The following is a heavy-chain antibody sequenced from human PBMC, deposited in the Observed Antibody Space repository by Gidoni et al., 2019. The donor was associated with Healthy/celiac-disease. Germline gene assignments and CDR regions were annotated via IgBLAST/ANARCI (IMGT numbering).Heavy chain of an antibody. CDR2: ISSSSSYI. D-gene: IGHD2-2*01. J-gene: IGHJ6*02. V-gene: IGHV3-21*01. Sequence: EVQLVESGGGLVKPGGSLRLSCAASGLTFSSYRMTWVREAPGKGLDWVSSISSSSSYISYADSVKGRFTISRDNAKNSLYLQMNSLRAEDTAVYYCARDLGRTSTTGLGHYYYYYGMDVWGQGTTVTVSS. CDR3: ARDLGRTSTTGLGHYYYYYGMDV. CDR1: GLTFSSYR.